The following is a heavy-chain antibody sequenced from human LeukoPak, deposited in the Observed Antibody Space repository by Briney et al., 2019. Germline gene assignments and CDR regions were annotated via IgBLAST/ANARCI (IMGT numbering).Heavy chain of an antibody. D-gene: IGHD3-10*01. V-gene: IGHV4-34*01. CDR2: INHSGST. CDR3: ARDLWFGEVYYMDV. Sequence: PSETLSLTCAVYGGSFSGYYWSWIRQPPGKGLEWIGEINHSGSTNYNPSLKSRVTISVDTSKNQFSLRLSSVTAADTAVYYCARDLWFGEVYYMDVWGKGTTVTISS. CDR1: GGSFSGYY. J-gene: IGHJ6*03.